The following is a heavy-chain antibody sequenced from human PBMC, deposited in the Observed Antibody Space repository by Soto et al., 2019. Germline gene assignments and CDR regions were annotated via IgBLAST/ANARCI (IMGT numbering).Heavy chain of an antibody. CDR3: ARTPGGAPADYYFDY. J-gene: IGHJ4*02. V-gene: IGHV4-31*03. D-gene: IGHD4-17*01. Sequence: QVRLQESGPGLVKPSKTLSLTCTVSGGSISSGDYYWSWIRHHPGGGLEWIGYIHYSGNTYYDPSLKSRLTMSVDTSKNQFSLNLSSVTAADTAVYYCARTPGGAPADYYFDYWGLGTLATVSS. CDR2: IHYSGNT. CDR1: GGSISSGDYY.